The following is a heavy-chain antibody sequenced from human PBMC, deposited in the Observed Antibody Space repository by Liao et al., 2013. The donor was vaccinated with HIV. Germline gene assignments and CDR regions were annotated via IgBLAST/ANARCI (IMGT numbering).Heavy chain of an antibody. Sequence: QVQLQESGPGLVKPSQTLSLTCTVSGGSISSGSYYWSWIRQPAGKGLEWIGRIYTSGSTNYNPSLKSRVTISVDTSKNQFSLKLSSVTAADTAVYYCAREWWLQRHFDYWGQGTLVTVSS. V-gene: IGHV4-61*02. CDR1: GGSISSGSYY. CDR3: AREWWLQRHFDY. J-gene: IGHJ4*02. CDR2: IYTSGST. D-gene: IGHD5-18*01.